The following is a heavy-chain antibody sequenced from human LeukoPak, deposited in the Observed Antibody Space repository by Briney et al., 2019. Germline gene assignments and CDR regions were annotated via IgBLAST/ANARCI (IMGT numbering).Heavy chain of an antibody. CDR3: ARDQASSSWYFDL. Sequence: SGGSLRLSCAASGFTFSDYYMSWIRQAPGKGLEWVSYISSSGSTIYYADSVKGRFTISRDNAKNSLYLQMNSLRAEDTAVYYCARDQASSSWYFDLWGRGTLVTVSS. V-gene: IGHV3-11*01. J-gene: IGHJ2*01. D-gene: IGHD6-13*01. CDR1: GFTFSDYY. CDR2: ISSSGSTI.